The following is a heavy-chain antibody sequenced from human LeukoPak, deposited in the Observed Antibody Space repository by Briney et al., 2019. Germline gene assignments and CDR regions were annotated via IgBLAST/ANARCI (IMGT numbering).Heavy chain of an antibody. CDR2: IRYDGSNK. D-gene: IGHD1-7*01. J-gene: IGHJ4*02. CDR1: GFTFSSYG. CDR3: AKDGAGTTPVGGYFDY. Sequence: GGSLRLSCAASGFTFSSYGMHWVRQAPGKGLEWVAFIRYDGSNKYYADSVKGRFTISRDNSKNTLYLQMNSLRAEDTAVYYCAKDGAGTTPVGGYFDYWGQGTLVTVSS. V-gene: IGHV3-30*02.